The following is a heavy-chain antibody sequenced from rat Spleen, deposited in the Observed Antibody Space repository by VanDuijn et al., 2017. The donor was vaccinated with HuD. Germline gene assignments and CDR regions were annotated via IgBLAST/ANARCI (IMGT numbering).Heavy chain of an antibody. Sequence: QVHLKESGPGLMQPSETLSLTCTVSGFSLTSNGVGWIRQPLGKGLVWMGTIWAGGSTNYNSAVQSRLSISRDTSKSQVFLKMNSLQPEDTGTYYCARHSYYGLFDYWGQGVMVTVSS. CDR3: ARHSYYGLFDY. J-gene: IGHJ2*01. V-gene: IGHV2-72*01. CDR1: GFSLTSNG. D-gene: IGHD1-6*01. CDR2: IWAGGST.